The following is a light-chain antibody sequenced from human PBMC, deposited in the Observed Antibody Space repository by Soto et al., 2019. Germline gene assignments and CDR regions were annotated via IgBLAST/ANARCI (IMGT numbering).Light chain of an antibody. V-gene: IGKV1-16*01. Sequence: DVQMTQSPSSLCASVGDRVTITCRAGQGVSNYLAWFQQQPGKARKSLIYAASTLQSGVPTRFSGSRSGTDFTLTISSQQPEEYATYFCQHYNTYPRTFGQGTNLDIK. CDR3: QHYNTYPRT. CDR1: QGVSNY. J-gene: IGKJ1*01. CDR2: AAS.